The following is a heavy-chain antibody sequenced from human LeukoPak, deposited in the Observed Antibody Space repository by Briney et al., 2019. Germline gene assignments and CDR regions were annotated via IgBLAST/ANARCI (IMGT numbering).Heavy chain of an antibody. Sequence: GGSLRLSCAASGFTFSSYAMHWVCQAPGKGLEWVAVISYDGSNKYYADSVKGRFTVSRDNSKNTLYLQMSSLRAEDTAVYYCAKDERNWNYNLASQTYDWGQGTLVTVSS. D-gene: IGHD1-7*01. CDR1: GFTFSSYA. CDR2: ISYDGSNK. J-gene: IGHJ4*02. V-gene: IGHV3-30-3*01. CDR3: AKDERNWNYNLASQTYD.